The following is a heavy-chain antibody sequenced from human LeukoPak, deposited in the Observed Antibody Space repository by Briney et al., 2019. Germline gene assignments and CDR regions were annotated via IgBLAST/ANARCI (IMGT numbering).Heavy chain of an antibody. CDR3: ARDQTLTGFDY. D-gene: IGHD3-9*01. CDR1: GYSISSGYY. Sequence: SETLSLTCTVSGYSISSGYYWDWIRQPPGKGLEWIGSIYHSGSTYYNPSLKSRVTISVDTSKNRFSLKLSSVTAADTAVYYCARDQTLTGFDYWGQGTLVTVSS. V-gene: IGHV4-38-2*02. CDR2: IYHSGST. J-gene: IGHJ4*02.